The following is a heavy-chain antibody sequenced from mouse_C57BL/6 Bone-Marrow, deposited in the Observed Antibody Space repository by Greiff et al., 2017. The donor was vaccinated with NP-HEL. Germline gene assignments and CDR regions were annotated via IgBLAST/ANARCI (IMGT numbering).Heavy chain of an antibody. CDR3: TRFITTVVAPSFDY. D-gene: IGHD1-1*01. V-gene: IGHV1-15*01. CDR1: GYTFTDYE. J-gene: IGHJ2*01. Sequence: QVQLQQSGAELVRPGASVTLSCKASGYTFTDYEMHWVKQTPVHGLEWIGAIDPETGGTAYNQKFKGKAILTADKSSSTAYMELRSLTSEDSAVYYCTRFITTVVAPSFDYWGQGTTLTVSS. CDR2: IDPETGGT.